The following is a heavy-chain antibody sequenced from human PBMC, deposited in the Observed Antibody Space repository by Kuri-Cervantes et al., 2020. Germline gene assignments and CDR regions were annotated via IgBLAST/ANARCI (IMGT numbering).Heavy chain of an antibody. CDR1: GYNFISYY. J-gene: IGHJ6*02. CDR2: INAGNGNT. CDR3: ARGPSRWSYYLLPDYSSIFQGHYYHGMDV. Sequence: ASVKVSCKASGYNFISYYMHWVRQAPGQRLEWMGWINAGNGNTKYSQKFQGRVTITRDTSASTAYMELSSLRSEDTAVYYCARGPSRWSYYLLPDYSSIFQGHYYHGMDVWGQGTTVTVSS. D-gene: IGHD1-26*01. V-gene: IGHV1-3*01.